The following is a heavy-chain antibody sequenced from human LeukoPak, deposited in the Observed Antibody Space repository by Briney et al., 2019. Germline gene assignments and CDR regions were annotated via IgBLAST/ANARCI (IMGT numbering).Heavy chain of an antibody. CDR2: INEDGSGK. V-gene: IGHV3-7*04. Sequence: PGGSLRLACAASGFTFSNYWMTWFRQAPGKGLEWVANINEDGSGKYYVDSVKGRFTISRDNAKNSLNLQMTTLRAEDTAVYYCARDSSRASGCSNDCWGQGTLVIVSS. D-gene: IGHD3-10*01. CDR3: ARDSSRASGCSNDC. CDR1: GFTFSNYW. J-gene: IGHJ4*02.